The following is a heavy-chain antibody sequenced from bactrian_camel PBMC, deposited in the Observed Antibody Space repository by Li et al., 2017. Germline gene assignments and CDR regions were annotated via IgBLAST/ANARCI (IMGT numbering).Heavy chain of an antibody. CDR1: KYIHNTHT. J-gene: IGHJ4*01. D-gene: IGHD4*01. V-gene: IGHV3S53*01. CDR3: AADPRPMTAFQILGIHGSIKH. CDR2: IWPSASK. Sequence: QVQLVESGGGLVQPGGSLRLSCTASKYIHNTHTVTWFRQGPGTEREGVAAIWPSASKYYADSVKGRFTISRDNAKNTLYLQLDSLKPEDTAMYYCAADPRPMTAFQILGIHGSIKHWGQGTQVTVS.